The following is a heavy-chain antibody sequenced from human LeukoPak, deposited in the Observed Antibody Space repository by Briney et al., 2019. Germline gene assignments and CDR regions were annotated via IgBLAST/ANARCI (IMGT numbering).Heavy chain of an antibody. CDR2: INQDGSKK. J-gene: IGHJ5*02. Sequence: GGSLILSCAASGFTFSSYLMNWVRQAPGKGLEWVANINQDGSKKNYVDSVKGRFTISRDNAKNSLYLQMNSLRAEDTAVYYCEGAWSWGQGTLVTVSS. V-gene: IGHV3-7*01. D-gene: IGHD6-19*01. CDR1: GFTFSSYL. CDR3: EGAWS.